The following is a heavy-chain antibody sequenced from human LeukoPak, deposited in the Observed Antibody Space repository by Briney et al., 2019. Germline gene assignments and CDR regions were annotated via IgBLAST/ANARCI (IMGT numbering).Heavy chain of an antibody. V-gene: IGHV3-23*01. CDR3: AKWGDYDTLTGYYVSDF. CDR2: ITGSGDTT. D-gene: IGHD3-9*01. CDR1: GFVFSAND. J-gene: IGHJ4*02. Sequence: GGSLRLSCVASGFVFSANDMSWVRQAPGKGLEWVSAITGSGDTTYYADSVKGRFTISRDNSKNTLYVEMNTLRAEDTAVYYCAKWGDYDTLTGYYVSDFWGQGTLVTVSS.